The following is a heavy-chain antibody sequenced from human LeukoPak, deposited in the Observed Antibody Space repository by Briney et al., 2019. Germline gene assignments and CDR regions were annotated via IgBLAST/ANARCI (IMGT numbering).Heavy chain of an antibody. CDR2: ITTSDGGST. CDR1: GFTFSDYA. Sequence: PGRSLRLSCAASGFTFSDYAMSWVRQAPGKGLEWVSAITTSDGGSTYYADSVKGRFTISRDNSKNTLYLQMNSLRADDTAVYYCAIYYCGGGGCNDDFFDYWGQGTLVTVSS. CDR3: AIYYCGGGGCNDDFFDY. D-gene: IGHD2-21*01. J-gene: IGHJ4*02. V-gene: IGHV3-23*01.